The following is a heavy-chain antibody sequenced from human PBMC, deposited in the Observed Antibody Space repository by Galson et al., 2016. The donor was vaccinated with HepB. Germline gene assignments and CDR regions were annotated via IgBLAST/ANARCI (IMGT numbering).Heavy chain of an antibody. V-gene: IGHV6-1*01. CDR2: TYYRSQWHS. CDR1: GDSVSSNSAG. D-gene: IGHD7-27*01. J-gene: IGHJ4*02. CDR3: ARSYLLGRGFGS. Sequence: CAISGDSVSSNSAGWYWIRQSPSRGLEWLGRTYYRSQWHSDYAESVKSRITINPDTSKNQFSLHLNSVTPEDTAIYYCARSYLLGRGFGSWGQGTLVTVSS.